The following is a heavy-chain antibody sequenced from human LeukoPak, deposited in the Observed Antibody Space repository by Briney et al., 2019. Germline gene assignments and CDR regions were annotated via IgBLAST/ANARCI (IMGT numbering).Heavy chain of an antibody. CDR1: GGSISSSSYY. CDR3: ARDGDYYGSGSYYIINWFDP. J-gene: IGHJ5*02. CDR2: IYYSGST. Sequence: SETLSLTCTVSGGSISSSSYYWGWIRQPPGKGLEWIGSIYYSGSTYYNPSLKSRVTISVDTSKNQFSLKLSSVTAADTAVYYCARDGDYYGSGSYYIINWFDPWGQGTLVTVSS. D-gene: IGHD3-10*01. V-gene: IGHV4-39*07.